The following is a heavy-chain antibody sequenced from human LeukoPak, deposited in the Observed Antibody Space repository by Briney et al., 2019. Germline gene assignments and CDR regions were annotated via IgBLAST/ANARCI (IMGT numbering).Heavy chain of an antibody. CDR3: ARTGVVKYYYDSSGYYYEV. D-gene: IGHD3-22*01. CDR2: IYTSGST. CDR1: GGSISSGSYY. Sequence: TSQTLSLTCTVSGGSISSGSYYWSWIRQPAGKGLEWIGRIYTSGSTNYNPSLKSRVTTSVDTSKNQFSLKLSSVTAADTAVYYCARTGVVKYYYDSSGYYYEVWGQGTLVTVSS. V-gene: IGHV4-61*02. J-gene: IGHJ4*02.